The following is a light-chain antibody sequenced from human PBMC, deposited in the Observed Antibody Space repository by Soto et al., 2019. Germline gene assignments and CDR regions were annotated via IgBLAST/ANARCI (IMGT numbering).Light chain of an antibody. V-gene: IGKV3-15*01. CDR1: QSVSSN. Sequence: EIVMTQSPATLSVSPGERATLSCRASQSVSSNLAWYQHKPGQAPRRLIYGASTRATGIPARFSGSGSGTEFTLTISSLQSEEFAVYYCQQYNNWPPWTFGQGTKVEIK. CDR3: QQYNNWPPWT. CDR2: GAS. J-gene: IGKJ1*01.